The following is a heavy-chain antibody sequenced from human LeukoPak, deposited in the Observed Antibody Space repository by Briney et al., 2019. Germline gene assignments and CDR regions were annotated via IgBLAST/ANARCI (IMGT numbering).Heavy chain of an antibody. CDR1: GGSISSSNYY. Sequence: PSETLSLTCTVSGGSISSSNYYWGWIRQPPGKGLEWIGSVYYSGRTYYNPSLKSRVTISVDTSKNQFSLKLSSVTAADTAVFYCATNPISYCGGGCYSYYFDYWGQGTLVTVSS. D-gene: IGHD2-21*02. J-gene: IGHJ4*02. CDR2: VYYSGRT. CDR3: ATNPISYCGGGCYSYYFDY. V-gene: IGHV4-39*01.